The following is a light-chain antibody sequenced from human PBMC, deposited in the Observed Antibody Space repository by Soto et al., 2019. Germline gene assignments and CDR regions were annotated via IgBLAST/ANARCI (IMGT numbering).Light chain of an antibody. J-gene: IGKJ1*01. CDR3: QQNNNWPRT. V-gene: IGKV3-15*01. CDR1: QSISSN. CDR2: GAS. Sequence: EIVMTQSPATLSVSPGERATLSCRASQSISSNLAWYQQKPGQAPSLLIYGASTRATGIPARFSGSGSGTEFTLTISSLQSEDFAVYYCQQNNNWPRTFGQGTKVDIK.